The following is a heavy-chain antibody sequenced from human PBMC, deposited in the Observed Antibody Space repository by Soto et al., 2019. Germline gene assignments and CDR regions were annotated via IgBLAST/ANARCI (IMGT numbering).Heavy chain of an antibody. V-gene: IGHV4-38-2*02. CDR1: GFSISSGHY. Sequence: KSSETLSLTCVVSGFSISSGHYWGWIRQPPGKGLEWVASVYHSGSTSYNPSLKSRVSMSVDTSKNQFSLNLTSVTATDTAVYYCVRDRRWELRGFDPWGQGXLVTVS. CDR3: VRDRRWELRGFDP. J-gene: IGHJ5*02. D-gene: IGHD1-26*01. CDR2: VYHSGST.